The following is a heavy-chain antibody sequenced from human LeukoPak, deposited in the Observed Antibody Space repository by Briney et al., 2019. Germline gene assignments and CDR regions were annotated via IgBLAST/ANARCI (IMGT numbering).Heavy chain of an antibody. CDR1: GYTFTCYY. CDR3: AREAGDSGSYYDY. Sequence: ASVKVSCKASGYTFTCYYMHWVRQAPGQGLEWMGWINPNSGGTNYAQKFQGRVTMTRDTSISTAYMELSRLRSDDTAVYYCAREAGDSGSYYDYWGQGTLVTVSS. D-gene: IGHD1-26*01. CDR2: INPNSGGT. J-gene: IGHJ4*02. V-gene: IGHV1-2*02.